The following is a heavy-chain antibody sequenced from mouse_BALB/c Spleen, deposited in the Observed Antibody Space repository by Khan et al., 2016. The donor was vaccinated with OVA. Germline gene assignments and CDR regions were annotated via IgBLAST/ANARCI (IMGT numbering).Heavy chain of an antibody. D-gene: IGHD1-1*01. J-gene: IGHJ2*01. CDR1: GFTFNSYG. Sequence: EVQLVESGGGLVQPGRSQKLSCAASGFTFNSYGMHWVRQAPEKGLEWVAYISGDSNTIYYADTVTGRFTISRDNPKNTLFLQMTSLMSEDTAMYYCATSYFYGYYFDYWGPGTTLTVS. V-gene: IGHV5-17*02. CDR3: ATSYFYGYYFDY. CDR2: ISGDSNTI.